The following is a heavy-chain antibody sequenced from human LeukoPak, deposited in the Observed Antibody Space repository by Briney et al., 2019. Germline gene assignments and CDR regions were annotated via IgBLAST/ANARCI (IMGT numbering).Heavy chain of an antibody. CDR3: ARDRRYNWNYPLLNWFDP. Sequence: GSLRLSCAASGFTFSSYAMSWVRQAPGKGLEWIGSIYYSGSTYYNPSLKSRVTISVDTSKNQFSLKLSSVTAADTAVYYCARDRRYNWNYPLLNWFDPWGQGTLVTVSS. V-gene: IGHV4-39*07. D-gene: IGHD1-7*01. CDR2: IYYSGST. J-gene: IGHJ5*02. CDR1: GFTFSSYA.